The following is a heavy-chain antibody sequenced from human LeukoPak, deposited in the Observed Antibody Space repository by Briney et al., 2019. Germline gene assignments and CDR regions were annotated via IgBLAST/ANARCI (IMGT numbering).Heavy chain of an antibody. J-gene: IGHJ4*02. D-gene: IGHD2-15*01. CDR3: ARDDSTDREYFDF. CDR1: GFTFSSYA. CDR2: ISPNGRTS. Sequence: GSLRLSCAASGFTFSSYAMIWVRQAPGKGLEWVSYISPNGRTSYYADSLKGRFTVSRDNARNSQSLQLNSLRAEDTATYYCARDDSTDREYFDFWGQGSLVTVSS. V-gene: IGHV3-48*01.